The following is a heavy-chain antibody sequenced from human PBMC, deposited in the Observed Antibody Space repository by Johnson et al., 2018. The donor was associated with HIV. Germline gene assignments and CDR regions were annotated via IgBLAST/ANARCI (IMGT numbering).Heavy chain of an antibody. J-gene: IGHJ3*02. V-gene: IGHV3-73*01. CDR3: AKDDTVAFFIGAFDI. Sequence: EVQLVESGGGVVQPGGSLKLSCAASGFTFSGSAMHWVRQAAGKGLQWVGRIRTKTNSYATTYTASVNGRFTISRDNSKNTLYLQMNSLRAEDTAVYYCAKDDTVAFFIGAFDIWGQGTMVTVSS. D-gene: IGHD4-23*01. CDR2: IRTKTNSYAT. CDR1: GFTFSGSA.